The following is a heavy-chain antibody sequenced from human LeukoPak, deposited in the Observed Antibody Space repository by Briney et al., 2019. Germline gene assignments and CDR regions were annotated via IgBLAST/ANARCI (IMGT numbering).Heavy chain of an antibody. Sequence: GGSLRLSCAASGFTFSDYYMSWIRQAPGKGLEWVANIKQDGSEKYYVDSVKGRFTISRDNAKNSLFLQMNSLRAEDTAVYYCARGANWATDYWGQGTLVTVSS. CDR3: ARGANWATDY. CDR2: IKQDGSEK. J-gene: IGHJ4*02. CDR1: GFTFSDYY. D-gene: IGHD1-1*01. V-gene: IGHV3-7*05.